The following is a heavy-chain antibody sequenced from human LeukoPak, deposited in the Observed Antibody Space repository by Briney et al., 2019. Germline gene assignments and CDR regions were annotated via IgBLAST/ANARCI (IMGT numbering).Heavy chain of an antibody. CDR1: GASINSYY. D-gene: IGHD1-26*01. Sequence: SETLSLTCTVSGASINSYYWSWIRQPPGKGLEWIAFIYSSGDINYNPSLRSRASISLDTSKNLRSLRLTSVTAADTAVYFCARHVIYSGGYSYWFDPWGLGTLVTVSS. CDR3: ARHVIYSGGYSYWFDP. CDR2: IYSSGDI. J-gene: IGHJ5*02. V-gene: IGHV4-59*08.